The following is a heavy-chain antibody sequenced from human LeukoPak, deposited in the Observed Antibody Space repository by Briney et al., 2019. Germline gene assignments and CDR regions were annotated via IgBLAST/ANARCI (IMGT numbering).Heavy chain of an antibody. J-gene: IGHJ6*04. D-gene: IGHD3-10*02. Sequence: PGGSLRLSCAASGFTLSKAWMSWVRQAPGKGLEWVSYISSSGSTIYYADSVKGRFTISRDNAKNSLYLQMNSLRAEDTAVYYCAELGITMIGGVWGKGTTVTISS. CDR3: AELGITMIGGV. CDR2: ISSSGSTI. CDR1: GFTLSKAW. V-gene: IGHV3-11*04.